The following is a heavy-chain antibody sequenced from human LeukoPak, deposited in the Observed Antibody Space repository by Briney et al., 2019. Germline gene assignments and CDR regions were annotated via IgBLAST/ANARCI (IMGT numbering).Heavy chain of an antibody. D-gene: IGHD3-16*01. Sequence: GGSLRLSCAASGFTFSDFYISWVRESPGKGLEWVASINQDGTGKYYVASVKGRFTISRDNAKKSVWLQMTSLRADDTAVYYRARSLWPEDYWGQGTLVTVSS. CDR1: GFTFSDFY. J-gene: IGHJ4*02. CDR2: INQDGTGK. V-gene: IGHV3-7*01. CDR3: ARSLWPEDY.